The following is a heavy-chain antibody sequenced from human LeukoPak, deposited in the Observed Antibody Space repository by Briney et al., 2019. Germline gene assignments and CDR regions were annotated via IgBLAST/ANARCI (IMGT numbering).Heavy chain of an antibody. CDR3: ARGSDSSSWYADPEGLHY. D-gene: IGHD6-13*01. V-gene: IGHV4-31*03. J-gene: IGHJ4*02. CDR2: IYYSGST. CDR1: GGSISSGGYY. Sequence: SETLSLTCTVSGGSISSGGYYWSWIRQHPGKGLEWIGYIYYSGSTYYNPSLKSRVTISVDTSKNQFSLKLSSVTAADTAVYYCARGSDSSSWYADPEGLHYWGQGTLVTVSS.